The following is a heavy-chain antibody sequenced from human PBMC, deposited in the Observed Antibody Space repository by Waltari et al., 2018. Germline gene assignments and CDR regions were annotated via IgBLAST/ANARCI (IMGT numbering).Heavy chain of an antibody. V-gene: IGHV1-8*01. CDR3: ARGGRRRWLDDY. CDR2: MNPNSGNT. D-gene: IGHD3-22*01. J-gene: IGHJ4*02. CDR1: GYSFTSYD. Sequence: QVQLVQSGAEVQKPGASVQVSCQASGYSFTSYDINWVRQATGQGLEWMGWMNPNSGNTGYAQKFQGRVTMTRNTSISTAYMELSSLRSEDTAVYYCARGGRRRWLDDYWGQGTLVTVSS.